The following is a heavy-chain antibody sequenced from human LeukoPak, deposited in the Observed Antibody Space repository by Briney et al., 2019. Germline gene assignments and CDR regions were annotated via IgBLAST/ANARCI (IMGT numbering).Heavy chain of an antibody. V-gene: IGHV3-21*01. CDR3: ARDLQEFDS. J-gene: IGHJ4*02. CDR1: GSDFNTYA. Sequence: GGSLRLSCAASGSDFNTYAMNWVRQAPGKGLEWVASIISSSASISYADSMKGRFTISRDNAKKTVYLHMSSVRAEDTAVYYCARDLQEFDSWGQGTLVTVSS. CDR2: IISSSASI.